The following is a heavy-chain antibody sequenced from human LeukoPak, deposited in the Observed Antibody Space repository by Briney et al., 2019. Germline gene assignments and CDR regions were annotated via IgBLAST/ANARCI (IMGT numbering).Heavy chain of an antibody. CDR3: ARDLGDILLGYSYGSNDAFDI. V-gene: IGHV1-18*01. J-gene: IGHJ3*02. CDR1: GYTFTSYG. Sequence: GASVKVSCKASGYTFTSYGISWVRQAPGQGLEWMGWISAYNGNTNYAQKLQGRVTMTTDTSTSTAYMELRSLRSDDTAVYYCARDLGDILLGYSYGSNDAFDIWGRGTMVTVSS. D-gene: IGHD5-18*01. CDR2: ISAYNGNT.